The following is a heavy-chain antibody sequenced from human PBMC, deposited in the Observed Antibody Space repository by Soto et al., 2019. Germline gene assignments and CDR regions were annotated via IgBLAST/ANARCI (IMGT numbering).Heavy chain of an antibody. CDR1: GYTFTSYG. CDR2: ISAYNGNT. CDR3: AAVYYDFWSGYSTYDY. J-gene: IGHJ4*02. Sequence: QVQLVQSGAEVKKPGASVKVSCKASGYTFTSYGISWVRQAPGQGLEWMGWISAYNGNTNYAQKLQGRVTMTTDTSTSTADMELRSLRSDDTAVYYCAAVYYDFWSGYSTYDYWGQGTLVTVSS. D-gene: IGHD3-3*01. V-gene: IGHV1-18*01.